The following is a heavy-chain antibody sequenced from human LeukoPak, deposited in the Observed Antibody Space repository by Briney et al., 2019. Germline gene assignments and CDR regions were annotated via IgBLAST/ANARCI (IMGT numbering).Heavy chain of an antibody. D-gene: IGHD3-10*01. CDR1: GFTFNHYA. Sequence: GGSLRLSCAASGFTFNHYAMNWVRQAPGKGLEWVSSISGSGINTYYADSVTGRFTISRDNSKNTLYLQMNSLRAEDTAVYYCAKDERSYYKSFEYWGQGTLVTVSS. CDR2: ISGSGINT. J-gene: IGHJ4*02. CDR3: AKDERSYYKSFEY. V-gene: IGHV3-23*01.